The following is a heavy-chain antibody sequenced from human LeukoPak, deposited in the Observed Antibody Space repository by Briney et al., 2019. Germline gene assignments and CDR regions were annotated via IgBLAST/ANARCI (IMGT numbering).Heavy chain of an antibody. V-gene: IGHV3-7*01. CDR3: VRDRGYSTFDY. Sequence: GGSLRLSCAGSGFPFSNYWMAWVRQAPGKGLEWVANMKEDGGEINYVDSVKGRFTIFRDNAKNSLDLQMNSLRVDDTAVYYCVRDRGYSTFDYWGQGTLVTVSS. J-gene: IGHJ4*02. CDR1: GFPFSNYW. CDR2: MKEDGGEI. D-gene: IGHD4-23*01.